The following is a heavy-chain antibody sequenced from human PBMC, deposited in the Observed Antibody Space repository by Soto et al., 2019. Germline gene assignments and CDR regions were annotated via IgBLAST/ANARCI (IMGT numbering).Heavy chain of an antibody. Sequence: PGGSLRLSCAASGFIFSSHWMHWVRQAPGKGLVGVSHIGPDGSNIWEADSVQGRFTISRDNARNRLYLQMNSLKTEDTAVYYCTRHSPRKGVVTAIPFDYWGQGTLVTVSS. J-gene: IGHJ4*02. CDR2: IGPDGSNI. D-gene: IGHD2-21*02. CDR3: TRHSPRKGVVTAIPFDY. CDR1: GFIFSSHW. V-gene: IGHV3-74*01.